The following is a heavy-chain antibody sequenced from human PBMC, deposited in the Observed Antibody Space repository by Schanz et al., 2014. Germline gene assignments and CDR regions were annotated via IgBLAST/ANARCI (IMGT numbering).Heavy chain of an antibody. V-gene: IGHV3-23*01. J-gene: IGHJ3*02. Sequence: EVQLLESGGGLVQPGGSLRLSCAASGFSFGTYAMSWVRQAPGKGLLWVSSISGTGGDDTYYADSVKGRFTISRDNSKNTLFLQMNGLRAEDTAVYYCARVALPGYSSPRDAFDIWGQGTMVTVSS. CDR1: GFSFGTYA. CDR3: ARVALPGYSSPRDAFDI. D-gene: IGHD5-18*01. CDR2: ISGTGGDDT.